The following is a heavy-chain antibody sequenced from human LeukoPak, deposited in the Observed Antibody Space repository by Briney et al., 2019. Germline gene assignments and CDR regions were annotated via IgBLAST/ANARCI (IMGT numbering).Heavy chain of an antibody. D-gene: IGHD1-1*01. CDR1: GFIFTSYS. CDR3: ARDTSRNDLDY. Sequence: GGSLRLSCAASGFIFTSYSMNWVRQAPGQGLDWVSSITSRSSYIYYADSVKGRFTISRDNAKNSLYLQINSLRAEDTAVYYCARDTSRNDLDYWGQGTLVTVSS. CDR2: ITSRSSYI. V-gene: IGHV3-21*01. J-gene: IGHJ4*02.